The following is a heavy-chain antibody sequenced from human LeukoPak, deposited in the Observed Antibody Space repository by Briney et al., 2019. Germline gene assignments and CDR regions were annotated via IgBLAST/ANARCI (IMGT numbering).Heavy chain of an antibody. CDR1: GGSISSHY. Sequence: NPSETLSLTCSVSGGSISSHYWSWIRQPPGEGLEWLWYIYYSWSTKYNPSLKSRVTISVDTSKNQFSLKLSSVTAADTAVYYCARGGTTVTPGLLWFDPWGQGTLVTVSS. D-gene: IGHD4-17*01. CDR3: ARGGTTVTPGLLWFDP. V-gene: IGHV4-59*11. J-gene: IGHJ5*02. CDR2: IYYSWST.